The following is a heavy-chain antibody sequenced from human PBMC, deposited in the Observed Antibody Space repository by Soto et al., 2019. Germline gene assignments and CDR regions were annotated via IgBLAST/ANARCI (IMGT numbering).Heavy chain of an antibody. J-gene: IGHJ6*02. Sequence: ASVKVSCKASGYTFAGYYMHWVRQVPGQGLEWMGWINPNSGDTKYVQEFQGRVTMTRDTSISTAYMELSRLRSDDTAVYYCASFLCSSSCYLFYGMDVWGQGTTVTVS. CDR1: GYTFAGYY. V-gene: IGHV1-2*02. CDR3: ASFLCSSSCYLFYGMDV. CDR2: INPNSGDT. D-gene: IGHD2-2*01.